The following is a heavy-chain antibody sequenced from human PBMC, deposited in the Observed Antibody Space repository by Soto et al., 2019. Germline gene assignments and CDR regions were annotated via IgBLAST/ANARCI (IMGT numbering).Heavy chain of an antibody. J-gene: IGHJ4*02. CDR1: GGSMRNYY. D-gene: IGHD2-15*01. Sequence: QVQLQGSGPGLVKPSETLSLTCTVSGGSMRNYYWTWIRQPPGKGLEWIGYVYHNGSTNYNPSLKGRVTISVDTSKSQFSLELRSVTAADTAVYYCARRVEWAGFCTGGSCEFDYWGQGTLVTVSS. V-gene: IGHV4-59*08. CDR3: ARRVEWAGFCTGGSCEFDY. CDR2: VYHNGST.